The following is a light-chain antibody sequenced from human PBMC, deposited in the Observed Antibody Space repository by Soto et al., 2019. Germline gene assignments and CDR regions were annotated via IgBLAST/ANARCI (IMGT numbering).Light chain of an antibody. J-gene: IGKJ1*01. V-gene: IGKV3-20*01. CDR3: QQYDSWT. Sequence: EIVLTQSPATLSLSLGESATLSCRASQSVSSYLAWYQQKPGQAPRLLIDGASSRATGVPDRFSGSGSGTDFTLTISRLEPEDFAVYYCQQYDSWTFGQGTKVDIK. CDR2: GAS. CDR1: QSVSSY.